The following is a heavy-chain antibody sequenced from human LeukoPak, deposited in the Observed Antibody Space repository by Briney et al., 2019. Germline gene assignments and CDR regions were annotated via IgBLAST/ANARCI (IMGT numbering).Heavy chain of an antibody. CDR3: ASYSYYYDSSGYFDY. CDR1: GGSISSYY. J-gene: IGHJ4*02. CDR2: IYYSGST. D-gene: IGHD3-22*01. V-gene: IGHV4-59*01. Sequence: TLSLTCTVSGGSISSYYWSWIRQPPGKGLEWIGYIYYSGSTNYNPSLKSRVTISVDTSKNQFSLKLSSVTAADTAVYYCASYSYYYDSSGYFDYWGQGTLVTVSS.